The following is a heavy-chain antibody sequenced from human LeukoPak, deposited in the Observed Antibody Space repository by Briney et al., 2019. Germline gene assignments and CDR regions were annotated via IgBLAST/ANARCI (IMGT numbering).Heavy chain of an antibody. Sequence: GESLKISCKGSGYSFTSYWIGWVRQMPGKGLEWMGIIYPGDSDTRYRPSFQGLVTMSADKSINTAYLQWSSLKASDTAIYYCARQLRGRLDYFDYWGQGTLVTDSS. D-gene: IGHD6-19*01. CDR2: IYPGDSDT. CDR3: ARQLRGRLDYFDY. V-gene: IGHV5-51*01. CDR1: GYSFTSYW. J-gene: IGHJ4*02.